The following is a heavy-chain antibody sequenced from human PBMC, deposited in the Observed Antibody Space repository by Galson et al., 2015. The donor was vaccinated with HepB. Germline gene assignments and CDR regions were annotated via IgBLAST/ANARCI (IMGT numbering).Heavy chain of an antibody. CDR2: IYYSGST. J-gene: IGHJ4*02. Sequence: ETLSLTCTVSGGSISSYFWSWIRQSPGKGLEWIGYIYYSGSTNYNPSLKSRVTISVDTSKKQFSLNLNSVTAADTAVYYCAAAFGEVVAYFDYWGQGTLVTVSS. CDR1: GGSISSYF. D-gene: IGHD3-16*02. V-gene: IGHV4-59*01. CDR3: AAAFGEVVAYFDY.